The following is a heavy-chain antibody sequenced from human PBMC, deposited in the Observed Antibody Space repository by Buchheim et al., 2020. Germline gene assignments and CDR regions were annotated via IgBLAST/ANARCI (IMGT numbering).Heavy chain of an antibody. CDR2: INPSGTTI. V-gene: IGHV3-48*04. Sequence: EVQLVESGGGLVQPGGSLRLSCAASGFTFSIFGMNWVRQAPGKGLEWVSYINPSGTTISYADSVRGRFTMSRDTAKSSLDLQMDSLRAEDTAVYYCARVRIWGTSNYYGMDVWGQGTT. CDR3: ARVRIWGTSNYYGMDV. D-gene: IGHD7-27*01. J-gene: IGHJ6*02. CDR1: GFTFSIFG.